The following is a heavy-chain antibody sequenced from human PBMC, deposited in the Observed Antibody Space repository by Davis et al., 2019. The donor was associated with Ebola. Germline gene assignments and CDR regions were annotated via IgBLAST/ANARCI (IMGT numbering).Heavy chain of an antibody. CDR2: IYPGDSDT. CDR3: ATREFYYESSGWGF. Sequence: GESLKISCETSGYSFNTYWIDWVRQMPGKGLEWMGIIYPGDSDTRYSPSFQGQVTISADRSISTAYLQWSSLEASDTAIYYCATREFYYESSGWGFWGQGTLVTVSS. D-gene: IGHD3-22*01. CDR1: GYSFNTYW. J-gene: IGHJ4*02. V-gene: IGHV5-51*01.